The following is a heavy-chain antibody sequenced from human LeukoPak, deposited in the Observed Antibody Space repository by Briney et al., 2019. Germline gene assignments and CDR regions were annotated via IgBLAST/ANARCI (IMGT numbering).Heavy chain of an antibody. J-gene: IGHJ6*03. V-gene: IGHV4-34*01. CDR2: INHSGST. CDR1: GGSFSGYH. CDR3: ARLPYCPGLRYYYMDV. Sequence: PSETLSLTCAVYGGSFSGYHWSWIRQPPGKGLEWIGEINHSGSTNYNPSLKSRVTISVGTSKNQFSLKLSSVTAADTAVYYCARLPYCPGLRYYYMDVWGKGTTVTVSS. D-gene: IGHD2-8*02.